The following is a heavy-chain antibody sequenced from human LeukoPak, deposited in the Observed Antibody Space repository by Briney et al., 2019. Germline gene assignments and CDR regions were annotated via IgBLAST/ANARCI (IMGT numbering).Heavy chain of an antibody. CDR2: VSDSGATT. D-gene: IGHD1-26*01. Sequence: GGSLRLSCAASGFTFTNYAMTWVRQAPGKGLEWVSAVSDSGATTYYADSVKGRFTIFRDNAKNSLYLQMNSLRAEDTAVYYCAREELPDYWGQGTLVTVSS. V-gene: IGHV3-23*01. CDR3: AREELPDY. J-gene: IGHJ4*02. CDR1: GFTFTNYA.